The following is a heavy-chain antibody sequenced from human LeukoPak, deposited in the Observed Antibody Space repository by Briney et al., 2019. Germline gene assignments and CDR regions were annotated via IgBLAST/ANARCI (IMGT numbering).Heavy chain of an antibody. Sequence: GGSLRLSCAASGFTFSTYAMSWVRQAPGKGLEWVSHFGGSGGTIYYADSVKGRFTISRDNSKNTLYLQMNSLRAEDTAVYYCARELFDFDYWGQGTLVTVSS. D-gene: IGHD3-10*01. CDR3: ARELFDFDY. CDR2: FGGSGGTI. CDR1: GFTFSTYA. J-gene: IGHJ4*02. V-gene: IGHV3-23*01.